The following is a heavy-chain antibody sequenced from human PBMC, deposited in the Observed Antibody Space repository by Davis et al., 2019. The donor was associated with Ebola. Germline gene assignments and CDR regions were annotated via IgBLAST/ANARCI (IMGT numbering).Heavy chain of an antibody. J-gene: IGHJ4*02. V-gene: IGHV3-69-1*01. CDR1: GFTFNGYA. CDR2: TAGGGYT. Sequence: PGGSLRLSCAASGFTFNGYAMSWVRQAPGKGLEWVSTTAGGGYTYYADSMQGRFTIARDNAKNYVYLQMNSLRSEDTAVYYCARDYGIFGDYYFDSWGQGTLVTVSS. D-gene: IGHD3-10*02. CDR3: ARDYGIFGDYYFDS.